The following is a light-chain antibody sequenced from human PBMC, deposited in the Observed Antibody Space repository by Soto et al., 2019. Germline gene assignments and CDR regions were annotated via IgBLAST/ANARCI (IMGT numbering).Light chain of an antibody. V-gene: IGLV1-44*01. CDR1: SSNIGTNT. CDR3: AAWDDNLNGWV. J-gene: IGLJ3*02. Sequence: QPVLTQPPSASGTPGQRVTISCSGSSSNIGTNTVNWYQQLPGTAPKLLIYSNNQRPSGVPDRFSGSKSGTSASLAISGLQSEDEADYYCAAWDDNLNGWVFGGGTKLTVL. CDR2: SNN.